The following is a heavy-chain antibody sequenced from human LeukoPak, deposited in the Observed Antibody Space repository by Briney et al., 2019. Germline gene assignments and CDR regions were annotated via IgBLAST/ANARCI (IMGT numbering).Heavy chain of an antibody. Sequence: SVKVSCKASGGTLSSYAISWVRQAPGHELEWMGRIIPILGIANYAQKFQGRVTITADKSTSTAYMELSSLRSEDTAVYYCAREAAAGPFDYWGQGTLVTVSS. D-gene: IGHD6-13*01. J-gene: IGHJ4*02. CDR1: GGTLSSYA. V-gene: IGHV1-69*04. CDR3: AREAAAGPFDY. CDR2: IIPILGIA.